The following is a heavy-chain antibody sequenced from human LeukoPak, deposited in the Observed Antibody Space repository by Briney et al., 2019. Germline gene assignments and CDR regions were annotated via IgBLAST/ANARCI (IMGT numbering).Heavy chain of an antibody. CDR3: AREAGYCSGGSCLDY. J-gene: IGHJ4*02. D-gene: IGHD2-15*01. Sequence: SVKVSCKASGGTFSSYAISWVRQAPGQGLEWMGGIIPVFGTANYAQKFQGRVTITADESTSTAYMELSSLRSEDTAVYYCAREAGYCSGGSCLDYWGQGTLVTVSS. CDR1: GGTFSSYA. V-gene: IGHV1-69*13. CDR2: IIPVFGTA.